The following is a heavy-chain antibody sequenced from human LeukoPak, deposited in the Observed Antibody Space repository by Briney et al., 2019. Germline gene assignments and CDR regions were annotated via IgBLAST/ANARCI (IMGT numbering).Heavy chain of an antibody. Sequence: GGSLRLSCAASGFTFSSYAMSWVRQAPGKGLEWVSSISSSSSYIYYADSVKGRFTISRDNAKNSLYLQMNSLRAEDTAVYYCARLTVTTKGYYGMDVWGQGTTVTVSS. V-gene: IGHV3-21*01. CDR3: ARLTVTTKGYYGMDV. CDR1: GFTFSSYA. J-gene: IGHJ6*02. CDR2: ISSSSSYI. D-gene: IGHD4-17*01.